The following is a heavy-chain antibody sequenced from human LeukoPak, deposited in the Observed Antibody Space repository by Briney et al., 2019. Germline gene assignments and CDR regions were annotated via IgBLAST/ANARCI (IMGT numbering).Heavy chain of an antibody. V-gene: IGHV3-7*01. D-gene: IGHD2-2*01. CDR3: ARYCSSTSCYDPLDY. J-gene: IGHJ4*02. Sequence: GGSLRLSCAASGFTFSSYWMSWVRQAPGKGLEWVANIKQDGSEKYYVDSVKGRFTISRDNAKNSLYLQMNSLRAEDTAVYYCARYCSSTSCYDPLDYWGQGTLVTVSS. CDR2: IKQDGSEK. CDR1: GFTFSSYW.